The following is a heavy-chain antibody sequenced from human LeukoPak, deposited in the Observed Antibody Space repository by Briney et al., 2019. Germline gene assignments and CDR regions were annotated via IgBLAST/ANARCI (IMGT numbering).Heavy chain of an antibody. V-gene: IGHV3-33*01. Sequence: GRSLRLSCAASGFTFSSYGMHWVRQAPGKGLEWVAVIWYGGSNKYYADSVKGRFTISRDNSKNALYLQMNSLRAEDTAVYYCARSRPPSYFDYWGQGTLVTVSS. CDR3: ARSRPPSYFDY. CDR1: GFTFSSYG. CDR2: IWYGGSNK. J-gene: IGHJ4*02.